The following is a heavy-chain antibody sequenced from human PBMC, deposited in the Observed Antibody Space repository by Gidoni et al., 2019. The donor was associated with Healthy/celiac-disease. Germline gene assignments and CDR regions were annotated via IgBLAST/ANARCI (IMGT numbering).Heavy chain of an antibody. Sequence: QVQLVQSGAEVKKPGSSVKVSCKASGGTFSSYAISWVRQAPGQGLEWMGRIIPILGIANYAQKFQGRVTITADKSTSTAYMELSSLRSEDTAVYYCASSRYFSAGDYSSSFFDYWGQGTLVTVSS. CDR2: IIPILGIA. D-gene: IGHD4-17*01. J-gene: IGHJ4*02. CDR1: GGTFSSYA. CDR3: ASSRYFSAGDYSSSFFDY. V-gene: IGHV1-69*09.